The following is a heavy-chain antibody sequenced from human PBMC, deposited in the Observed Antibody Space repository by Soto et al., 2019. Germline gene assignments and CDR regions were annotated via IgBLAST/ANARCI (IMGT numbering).Heavy chain of an antibody. J-gene: IGHJ4*02. V-gene: IGHV3-48*01. D-gene: IGHD1-26*01. CDR1: GFTFSTYS. Sequence: GGSLRLSCAASGFTFSTYSMNWVRQAPGKGLEWVSYISSSSSTIFYTDSVKGRFTVSRDNSKNTLYLQMNSLRAEDTAVYYCARDLRGWFDYWGQGTLVTVSS. CDR3: ARDLRGWFDY. CDR2: ISSSSSTI.